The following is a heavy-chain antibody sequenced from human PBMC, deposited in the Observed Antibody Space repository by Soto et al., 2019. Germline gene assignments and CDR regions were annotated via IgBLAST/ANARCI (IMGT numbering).Heavy chain of an antibody. J-gene: IGHJ4*02. V-gene: IGHV1-18*01. CDR1: GYTFTSYG. CDR3: ARDSYCSGGSCYRGYFDY. D-gene: IGHD2-15*01. CDR2: ISAYNGNT. Sequence: QVQLVQSGAEVKKPGASVKVSCKASGYTFTSYGISWVRQAPGQGLEWMGWISAYNGNTNYAQKLQGRVTMTTDTSTSTAYMERRSRRSDDTAVYYCARDSYCSGGSCYRGYFDYWGQGTLVTVSS.